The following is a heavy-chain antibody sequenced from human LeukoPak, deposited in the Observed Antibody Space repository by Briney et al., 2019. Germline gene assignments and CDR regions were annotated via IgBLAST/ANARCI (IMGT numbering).Heavy chain of an antibody. D-gene: IGHD1-14*01. J-gene: IGHJ4*02. CDR1: GFTFSSYG. CDR3: AKDSATYIHYFDF. V-gene: IGHV3-30*18. CDR2: ISYDGSKK. Sequence: GRSLRLSCAASGFTFSSYGLHWVRQAPGKGLEWVAVISYDGSKKYYTDSVKGRFTISRDNSKNTLYLQMNSLRAEDTAVYYCAKDSATYIHYFDFWGQGTLVTVSS.